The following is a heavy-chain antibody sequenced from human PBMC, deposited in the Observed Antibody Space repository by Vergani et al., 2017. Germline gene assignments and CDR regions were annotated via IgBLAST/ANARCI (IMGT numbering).Heavy chain of an antibody. CDR3: VKDIAASGNYWYFDL. CDR1: GFTFDDYA. Sequence: EVQLVESGGGLVQPGRSLRLSCAASGFTFDDYAINWVRQAPGKGLEWVSGINWNSDSIAYADSVKGRFTISRDNAKNSLYLQMNSLRAEDTALYYCVKDIAASGNYWYFDLWGRGTLVTVSS. V-gene: IGHV3-9*01. D-gene: IGHD6-13*01. CDR2: INWNSDSI. J-gene: IGHJ2*01.